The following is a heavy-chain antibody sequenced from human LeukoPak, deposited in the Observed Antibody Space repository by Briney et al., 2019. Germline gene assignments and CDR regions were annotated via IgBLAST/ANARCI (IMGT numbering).Heavy chain of an antibody. CDR2: IIPIFGTA. Sequence: SVKVSCKASGGTFSSYAISWVRQAPGQGLEWMGGIIPIFGTANYAQKFQGRVTITADESTSTAYMELSSLRSEDTAVYYCARQNVDTAMVPFYYYYGMDVWGQGTTVTVSS. J-gene: IGHJ6*02. V-gene: IGHV1-69*13. CDR3: ARQNVDTAMVPFYYYYGMDV. CDR1: GGTFSSYA. D-gene: IGHD5-18*01.